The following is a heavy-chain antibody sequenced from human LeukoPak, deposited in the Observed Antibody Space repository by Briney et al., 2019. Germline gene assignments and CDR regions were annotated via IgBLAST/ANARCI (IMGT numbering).Heavy chain of an antibody. Sequence: SETLSLTCTVSGGSISSSSYYWGWIRQPPGKGLEWIGSIYYSGSTYYNPSLKSRVTISVDTSKNQFSLKLTSVTAADTAVYYCARDQYSNSWHYMDVWGKGTTVTVSS. CDR1: GGSISSSSYY. J-gene: IGHJ6*03. D-gene: IGHD6-13*01. V-gene: IGHV4-39*07. CDR3: ARDQYSNSWHYMDV. CDR2: IYYSGST.